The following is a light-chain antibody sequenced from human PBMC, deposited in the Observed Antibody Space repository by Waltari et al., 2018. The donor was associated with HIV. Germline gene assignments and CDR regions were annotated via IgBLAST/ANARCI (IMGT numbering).Light chain of an antibody. CDR3: QQRNNWPPEVS. Sequence: VLTQSPASLSLSPGDRATLSCRASDSVSNYLAWYQQKPGQAPRLLFYDASIRATGIPARFSGSGSRTDFTLTISSLEPEDFALYYCQQRNNWPPEVSFGQGTRLEIK. CDR1: DSVSNY. CDR2: DAS. J-gene: IGKJ5*01. V-gene: IGKV3-11*01.